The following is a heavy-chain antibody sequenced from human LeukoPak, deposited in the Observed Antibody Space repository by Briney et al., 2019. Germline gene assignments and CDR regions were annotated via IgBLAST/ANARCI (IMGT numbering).Heavy chain of an antibody. CDR2: IKEDGSEK. V-gene: IGHV3-7*01. J-gene: IGHJ1*01. CDR3: ARVFRTSFHH. CDR1: GFTFSSYG. Sequence: GGSLRLSCAASGFTFSSYGMHWVRQAPGKGLEWVANIKEDGSEKYYVDSVKGRFTISRDNAKNSLYLQMNSLRAEDTAVYYCARVFRTSFHHWGQGTLVTVSS.